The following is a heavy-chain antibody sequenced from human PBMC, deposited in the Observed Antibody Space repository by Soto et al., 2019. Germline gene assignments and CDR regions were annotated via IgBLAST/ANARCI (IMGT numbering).Heavy chain of an antibody. J-gene: IGHJ4*02. CDR3: ARAIRGYGAYGGY. V-gene: IGHV3-11*04. CDR1: GSPLSDYY. Sequence: QVQLVESGGALVNLGGSLSLSFAALGSPLSDYYMSWTGQTPGRGLEWLSYITESGHAAEYADSVRGRFTISRDNNKNSLYLQMNSLRVDDTGVYYCARAIRGYGAYGGYLGQGTLVTVSS. D-gene: IGHD5-12*01. CDR2: ITESGHAA.